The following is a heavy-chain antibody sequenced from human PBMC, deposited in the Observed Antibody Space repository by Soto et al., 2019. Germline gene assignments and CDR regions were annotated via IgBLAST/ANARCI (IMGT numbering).Heavy chain of an antibody. D-gene: IGHD6-19*01. CDR2: IYYSGST. Sequence: SETLSLTCTVSGGSISSSSYYWGWIRQPPGKGLEWIGSIYYSGSTYYNPSLKSRVTISVDTSKNQFSLKLSSVTAADTAVYYCARHARIAVADNLNYYYYYGMDVWGQGTTVTVSS. CDR1: GGSISSSSYY. CDR3: ARHARIAVADNLNYYYYYGMDV. V-gene: IGHV4-39*01. J-gene: IGHJ6*02.